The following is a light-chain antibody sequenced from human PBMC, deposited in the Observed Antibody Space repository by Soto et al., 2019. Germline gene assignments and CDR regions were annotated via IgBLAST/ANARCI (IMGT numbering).Light chain of an antibody. CDR3: QQYNSYSWT. CDR2: KAS. V-gene: IGKV1-5*03. J-gene: IGKJ1*01. CDR1: QSISSW. Sequence: DIQMTQSPSTLSASVGDRVTITCRASQSISSWLAWYQQKPGKATKLLIYKASSLESGVPSRFSGSGSGTEFTLTIISLQPDDFATYYCQQYNSYSWTFGQGTKVDIK.